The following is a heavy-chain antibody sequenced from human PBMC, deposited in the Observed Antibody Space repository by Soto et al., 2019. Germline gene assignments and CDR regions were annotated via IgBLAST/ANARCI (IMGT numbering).Heavy chain of an antibody. Sequence: SETLSVTCTFSGFTISTYYWSWIRQPPGKGLEWIGYIYYNGNTNYSPSLKSRVTISVDTSKNQFSLRLRSVSAADTAVYYCARDGSRYDFWSGPYYFDYWGQGTLVTVSS. CDR2: IYYNGNT. J-gene: IGHJ4*02. CDR1: GFTISTYY. CDR3: ARDGSRYDFWSGPYYFDY. D-gene: IGHD3-3*01. V-gene: IGHV4-59*01.